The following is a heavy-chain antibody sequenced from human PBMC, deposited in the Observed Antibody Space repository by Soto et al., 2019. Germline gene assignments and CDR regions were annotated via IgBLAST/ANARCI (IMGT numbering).Heavy chain of an antibody. CDR1: GFTFSNAW. V-gene: IGHV3-15*01. J-gene: IGHJ4*02. D-gene: IGHD3-9*01. CDR2: IKSKTDGGTT. Sequence: EVQLVESGGGLVKPGGSLRLSCAASGFTFSNAWMSWVRQAPGKGLEWVGRIKSKTDGGTTDYAAPVKGRFTISRDDSKNTLYLQMNSLKTEDTAVYYCTTDTYFDWLAGSKNFYYWGQGTLVTVSS. CDR3: TTDTYFDWLAGSKNFYY.